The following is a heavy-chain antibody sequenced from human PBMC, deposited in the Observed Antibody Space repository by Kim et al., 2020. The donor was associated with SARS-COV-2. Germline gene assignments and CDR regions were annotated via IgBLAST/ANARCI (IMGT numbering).Heavy chain of an antibody. J-gene: IGHJ4*02. D-gene: IGHD2-21*02. CDR3: ARESVVVTAPSFDY. V-gene: IGHV4-34*01. Sequence: NPSLKSRVTISVDTSKNQFSLKLSSVTAADTAVYYCARESVVVTAPSFDYWGQGTLVTVSS.